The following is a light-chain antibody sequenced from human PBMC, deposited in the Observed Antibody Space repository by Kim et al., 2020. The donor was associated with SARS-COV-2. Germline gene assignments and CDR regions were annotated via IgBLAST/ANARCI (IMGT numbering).Light chain of an antibody. J-gene: IGKJ1*01. CDR3: QQYNRFPPT. Sequence: ASRGDRVTITCRASQDISNYLAWFQQKPGKGPKSLIYAADTLQNGVSSNFSGSGSGTEFTLTISSLQPEDFATYYCQQYNRFPPTFGQGTKVDIK. CDR2: AAD. CDR1: QDISNY. V-gene: IGKV1-16*02.